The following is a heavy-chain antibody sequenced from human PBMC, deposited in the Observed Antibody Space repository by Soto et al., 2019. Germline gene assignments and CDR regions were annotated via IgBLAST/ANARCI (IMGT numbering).Heavy chain of an antibody. D-gene: IGHD2-15*01. CDR2: IIPIFGTA. CDR1: GGTFSSYA. CDR3: ARGVAATYYYYGMDV. V-gene: IGHV1-69*13. J-gene: IGHJ6*02. Sequence: SVKVSCKASGGTFSSYAISWVRQAPGQGLEWMGGIIPIFGTANYAQKFQGRVTITADESTSTAYMELSSLRSEDTAVYYCARGVAATYYYYGMDVWGQGTTVTVSS.